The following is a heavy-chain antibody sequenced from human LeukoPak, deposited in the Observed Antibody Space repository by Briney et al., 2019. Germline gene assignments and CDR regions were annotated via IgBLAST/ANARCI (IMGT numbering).Heavy chain of an antibody. J-gene: IGHJ5*02. CDR3: ARVGMSCSSTSCYTSWFDP. CDR2: IYYSGST. Sequence: SETLSLXCTVSGGSISSYYWSWNRQPPGKGLEWIGYIYYSGSTNYNPSLKSRVTISVDTSKNQFSLKLSSVTAADTAVYYCARVGMSCSSTSCYTSWFDPWGQGTLVTVSS. V-gene: IGHV4-59*01. CDR1: GGSISSYY. D-gene: IGHD2-2*02.